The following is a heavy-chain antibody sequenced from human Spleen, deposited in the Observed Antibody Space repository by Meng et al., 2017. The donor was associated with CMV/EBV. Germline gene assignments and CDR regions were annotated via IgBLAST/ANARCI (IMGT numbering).Heavy chain of an antibody. D-gene: IGHD5-18*01. CDR1: GGSVSSDSYY. V-gene: IGHV4-61*03. Sequence: SETLSLTCTVSGGSVSSDSYYWSWIRQPPGKGLEWIGYIYYSGRTTYNPSLRSRVTISIDTSKNHLSLKLSSVTAADTAVYYCARETIQHWFDPWGQGTLVTVSS. CDR3: ARETIQHWFDP. CDR2: IYYSGRT. J-gene: IGHJ5*02.